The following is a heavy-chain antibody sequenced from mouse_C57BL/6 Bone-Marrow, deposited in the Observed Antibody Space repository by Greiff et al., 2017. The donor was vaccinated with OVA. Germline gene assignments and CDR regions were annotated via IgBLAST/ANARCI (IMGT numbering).Heavy chain of an antibody. Sequence: EVQGVESGGGLVQPGGSLKLSCAASGFTFSDYYMYWVRQTPEKRLEWVAYISNGGGSTYYPDTVKGRFTISRDNAKNPLYLQMSRLKSEDTAMYYCVTYRGFAYWGQGTLVTVSA. CDR1: GFTFSDYY. CDR3: VTYRGFAY. J-gene: IGHJ3*01. D-gene: IGHD2-14*01. V-gene: IGHV5-12*01. CDR2: ISNGGGST.